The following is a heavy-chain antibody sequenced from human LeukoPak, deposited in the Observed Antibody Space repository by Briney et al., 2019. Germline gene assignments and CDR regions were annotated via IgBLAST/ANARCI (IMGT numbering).Heavy chain of an antibody. CDR2: ISYDGSNK. V-gene: IGHV3-30-3*01. J-gene: IGHJ4*02. Sequence: PGGSLRLSCAASGFTFSSYAMHWVRQAPGKGLEWVAVISYDGSNKYYADSVKGRFTISRDNSKSTLYLQMNSLRAEDTAVYYCAKDRYSGLNTIDYWGQGTLVTVSS. CDR3: AKDRYSGLNTIDY. D-gene: IGHD6-13*01. CDR1: GFTFSSYA.